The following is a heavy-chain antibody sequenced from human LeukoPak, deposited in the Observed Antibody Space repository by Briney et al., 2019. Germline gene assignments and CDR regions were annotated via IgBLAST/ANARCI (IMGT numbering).Heavy chain of an antibody. V-gene: IGHV3-30*18. D-gene: IGHD6-19*01. J-gene: IGHJ4*02. Sequence: GGSLRLSCAASGFTFSSYGMHWVRQAPGKGLEWVAVISYDGSNKYYADSVKGRFTISRDNSKNTLYLQMNSLRAEDTAVYYCAKIRTVAGFDYWGQGTLVTVSP. CDR1: GFTFSSYG. CDR2: ISYDGSNK. CDR3: AKIRTVAGFDY.